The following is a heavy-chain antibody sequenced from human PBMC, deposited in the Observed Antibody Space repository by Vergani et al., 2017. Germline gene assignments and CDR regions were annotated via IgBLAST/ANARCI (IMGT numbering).Heavy chain of an antibody. CDR2: IIPIFGTA. D-gene: IGHD3-10*01. Sequence: QVQLVQSGAEVKKPGSSVKVSCKASGGTFSSYAISWVRQAPGQGLEWMGGIIPIFGTANYAQKFKGRVTITADKSTSTAYIERSCLGSEDTAVYYCARDRLGVGCFDYWGQGTLVTVSS. CDR1: GGTFSSYA. J-gene: IGHJ4*02. V-gene: IGHV1-69*06. CDR3: ARDRLGVGCFDY.